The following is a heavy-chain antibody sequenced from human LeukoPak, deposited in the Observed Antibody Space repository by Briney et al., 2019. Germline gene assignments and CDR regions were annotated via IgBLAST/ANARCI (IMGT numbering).Heavy chain of an antibody. J-gene: IGHJ6*02. CDR1: GGSISSYY. CDR3: ARAPPFYYYYGMDV. V-gene: IGHV4-59*01. CDR2: IYYSGST. Sequence: SETLSLTCTVSGGSISSYYWSWIRQPPGKGLEWIGYIYYSGSTNYNPSLKSRVTISVDTSKNQFSLKLSSVTAADTAVYYCARAPPFYYYYGMDVWGQGTLVTVSS.